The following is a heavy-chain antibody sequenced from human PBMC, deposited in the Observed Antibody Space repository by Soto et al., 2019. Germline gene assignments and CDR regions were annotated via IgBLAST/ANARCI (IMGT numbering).Heavy chain of an antibody. J-gene: IGHJ6*02. D-gene: IGHD3-10*01. Sequence: GGSLRLSCAASGFTFSSYSMNWVRQAPGKGLEWVSSISSSSSYIYYADSVKGRFTISRDNAKNSLYLQMNSLRAEDTAVYYCARDGSGSYYNVLYYYYGMDVWGQGTTVTVSS. CDR3: ARDGSGSYYNVLYYYYGMDV. CDR2: ISSSSSYI. V-gene: IGHV3-21*01. CDR1: GFTFSSYS.